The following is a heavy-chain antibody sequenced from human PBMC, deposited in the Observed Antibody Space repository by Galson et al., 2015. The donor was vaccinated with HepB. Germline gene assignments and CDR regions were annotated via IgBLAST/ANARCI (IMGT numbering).Heavy chain of an antibody. V-gene: IGHV3-23*01. J-gene: IGHJ4*02. Sequence: SLRLSCAASGFTFSNYAMSWVRQAPGKGLEWVSGFRASDGSTHYADSVKGRFTISRDNSKNTLYLQMNSLSAEDTAIYYCAKRSCSGSNCYYFDYWGQGTLITVSS. CDR2: FRASDGST. D-gene: IGHD2-2*01. CDR1: GFTFSNYA. CDR3: AKRSCSGSNCYYFDY.